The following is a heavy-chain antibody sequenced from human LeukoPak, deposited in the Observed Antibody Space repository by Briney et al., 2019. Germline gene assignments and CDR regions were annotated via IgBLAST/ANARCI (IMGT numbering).Heavy chain of an antibody. D-gene: IGHD2/OR15-2a*01. J-gene: IGHJ4*02. CDR3: ARDWFHAIDY. CDR1: GFTFSNYA. V-gene: IGHV3-23*01. Sequence: GGTLRLSCTASGFTFSNYAMSWVRQAPGKGLEWVSAISGSGASTYYAGSVKGRFTISRDNSKNTLYLQMNSLRAEDTAVYYCARDWFHAIDYWGQGTLVTVSS. CDR2: ISGSGAST.